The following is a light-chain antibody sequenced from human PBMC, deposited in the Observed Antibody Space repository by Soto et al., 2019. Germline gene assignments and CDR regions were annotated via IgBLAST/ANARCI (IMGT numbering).Light chain of an antibody. Sequence: QSALAQPPSASGSPGQSVTISCTGTSSDVGGYDYVSWYQQHPGKAPKLMIYEVSKRPSGVPDRFSGSKSGNTASLTVSGLQAEDEADYYCSSYAGSSTNVFGTGTKVAGL. CDR1: SSDVGGYDY. J-gene: IGLJ1*01. V-gene: IGLV2-8*01. CDR3: SSYAGSSTNV. CDR2: EVS.